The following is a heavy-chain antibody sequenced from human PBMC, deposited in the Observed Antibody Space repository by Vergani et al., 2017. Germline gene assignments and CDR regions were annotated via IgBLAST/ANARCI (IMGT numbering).Heavy chain of an antibody. V-gene: IGHV5-51*01. Sequence: EVQLVQSGAEVKKPGESLKISCKGSGYSFTSYWIGWVRQLPGKGLEWMGIIYPGDSDTRYSPSFQGQVTISADKSISTAYLQWSILKASDTAMYYCARRNYDILTGYFFDYWGQGTLVTVSS. CDR1: GYSFTSYW. CDR3: ARRNYDILTGYFFDY. CDR2: IYPGDSDT. D-gene: IGHD3-9*01. J-gene: IGHJ4*02.